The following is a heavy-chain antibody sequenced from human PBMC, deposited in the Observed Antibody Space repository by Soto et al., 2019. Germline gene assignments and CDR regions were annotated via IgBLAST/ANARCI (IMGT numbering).Heavy chain of an antibody. V-gene: IGHV3-73*01. D-gene: IGHD6-13*01. CDR3: TRQFPSSSWSKYYYGMDV. CDR2: IRSKANGYAT. J-gene: IGHJ6*02. CDR1: GFTFSGSA. Sequence: QSGGSLRLSCAASGFTFSGSAMHWVRQASGKGLEWVGRIRSKANGYATAYAASVKGRFTISRDDSKNTAYLQMNSLKTEDTAVYYCTRQFPSSSWSKYYYGMDVWGQGTTVTVSS.